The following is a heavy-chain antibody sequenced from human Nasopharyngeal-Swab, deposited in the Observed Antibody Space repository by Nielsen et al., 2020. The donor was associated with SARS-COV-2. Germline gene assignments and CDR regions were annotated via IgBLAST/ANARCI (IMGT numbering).Heavy chain of an antibody. J-gene: IGHJ4*02. CDR1: GFVFSGSA. CDR2: IGDKAHNYAT. D-gene: IGHD4/OR15-4a*01. V-gene: IGHV3-73*01. Sequence: GESLKISFAASGFVFSGSAVPWVRQASGRGLEWVGRIGDKAHNYATTYAASVKGRFTISRDDSKNTAFLQMDSLNTEDTALYYCTTDYYFDYWGQGTLVTVSS. CDR3: TTDYYFDY.